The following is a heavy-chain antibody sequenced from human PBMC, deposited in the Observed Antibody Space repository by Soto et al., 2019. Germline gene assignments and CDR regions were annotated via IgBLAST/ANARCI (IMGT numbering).Heavy chain of an antibody. Sequence: PVKVSCKASGGTFSRYPISCVRQAHGQGLEWMGGIIPIFGTANYAQKFQGRVTITADKSTSTAYMELSSLRSEDTAVYYCARTLSYYYDSSGYYPPLGYWGQGTLVTVSS. J-gene: IGHJ4*02. CDR1: GGTFSRYP. CDR2: IIPIFGTA. V-gene: IGHV1-69*06. D-gene: IGHD3-22*01. CDR3: ARTLSYYYDSSGYYPPLGY.